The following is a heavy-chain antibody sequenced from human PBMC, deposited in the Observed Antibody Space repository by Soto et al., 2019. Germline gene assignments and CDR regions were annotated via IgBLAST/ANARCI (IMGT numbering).Heavy chain of an antibody. D-gene: IGHD3-3*01. CDR1: GGSISNYY. CDR2: IYYSGST. CDR3: ARLGFLEWLSTPHRYYYYGMDV. Sequence: SETLSLTCTVSGGSISNYYWSWILQPPGKGLEWIGYIYYSGSTNYNPSLKSRVTISVDTSKNQFSLKLSSVAAADTAVYYCARLGFLEWLSTPHRYYYYGMDVWGQGTTVTVSS. J-gene: IGHJ6*02. V-gene: IGHV4-59*01.